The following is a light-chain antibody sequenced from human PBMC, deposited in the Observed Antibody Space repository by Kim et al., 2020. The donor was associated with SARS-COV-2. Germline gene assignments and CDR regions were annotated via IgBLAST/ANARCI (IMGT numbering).Light chain of an antibody. V-gene: IGKV1-5*03. J-gene: IGKJ2*01. CDR3: RQCNSPWHT. Sequence: DIRMTQSPSTLSASVGDRVTITCRASQNVNTWLAWYQQKPGKAPTLLIYKASNLGSGVPSRISGSGSGTEFTLTISSLHPDDVATYYCRQCNSPWHTFGQGTKLEI. CDR1: QNVNTW. CDR2: KAS.